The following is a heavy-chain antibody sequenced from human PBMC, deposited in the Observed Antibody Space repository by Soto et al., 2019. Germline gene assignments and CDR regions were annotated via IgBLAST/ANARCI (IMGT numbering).Heavy chain of an antibody. V-gene: IGHV3-49*04. Sequence: PGGSLRLSCTASGLTFSNYWVHWVRQTPGKGLEWVGFIRSKAYGGTTEYAASVKGRFTISRDDSKSIAYLQMNSLKTEDTAVYYCTTNYYDSSGYDNWFDPWGQGTLVTVSS. CDR2: IRSKAYGGTT. J-gene: IGHJ5*02. CDR3: TTNYYDSSGYDNWFDP. CDR1: GLTFSNYW. D-gene: IGHD3-22*01.